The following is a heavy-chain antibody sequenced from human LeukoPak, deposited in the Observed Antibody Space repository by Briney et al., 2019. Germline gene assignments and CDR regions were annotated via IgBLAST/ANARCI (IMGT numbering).Heavy chain of an antibody. D-gene: IGHD4-17*01. CDR1: GFTFTDYY. CDR2: INPSGGST. V-gene: IGHV1-46*01. CDR3: ARDQEGRYYFDY. J-gene: IGHJ4*02. Sequence: ASVKVSCKASGFTFTDYYMHWVRQAPGQGLEWMGIINPSGGSTSYAQKFQGRVTMTRDTSTSTVYMELSSLRSEDTAVYYCARDQEGRYYFDYWGQGTLVTVSS.